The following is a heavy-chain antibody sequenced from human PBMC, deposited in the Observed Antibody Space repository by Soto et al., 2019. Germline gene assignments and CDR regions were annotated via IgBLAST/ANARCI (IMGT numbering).Heavy chain of an antibody. CDR2: IYYSGST. Sequence: LETLPHTWTVSGESSSTYYWSWIRQPTGKGLEWIGYIYYSGSTNYSPSLKSRVTISIDTSKNQFSLKMSSVTAADTAVYYCARGYGSGSSTPCYYGVDVWGLGTTVTVSS. CDR1: GESSSTYY. D-gene: IGHD3-10*01. CDR3: ARGYGSGSSTPCYYGVDV. J-gene: IGHJ6*02. V-gene: IGHV4-59*08.